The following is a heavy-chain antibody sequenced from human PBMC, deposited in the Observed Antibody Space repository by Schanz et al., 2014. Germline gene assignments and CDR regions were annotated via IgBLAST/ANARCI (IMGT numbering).Heavy chain of an antibody. J-gene: IGHJ4*02. D-gene: IGHD6-13*01. CDR3: ASSGAGYSSSWDFDY. Sequence: QVQLVQSGAEVKKPGSSMKVSCKASGGTFNSYTINWVRQAPGQGLEWMGRIIPILGIANYAQNFQGRVTNTADKSTFTAYMDVSSLRSEDTAVYYCASSGAGYSSSWDFDYWGQGTLVTVSS. V-gene: IGHV1-69*02. CDR1: GGTFNSYT. CDR2: IIPILGIA.